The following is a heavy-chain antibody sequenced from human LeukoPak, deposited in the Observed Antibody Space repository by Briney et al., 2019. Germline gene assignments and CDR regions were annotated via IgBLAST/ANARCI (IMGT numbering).Heavy chain of an antibody. D-gene: IGHD1-26*01. J-gene: IGHJ6*04. CDR3: AGGSSMEF. CDR1: GFPFSNSW. CDR2: IKKDGSGI. V-gene: IGHV3-7*03. Sequence: GGSLRLSCAVSGFPFSNSWMYWVRQAPGKGLEGVANIKKDGSGISYVDSVKGRFIISRDNARNSLYLQMNSLRVEDTAVYFCAGGSSMEFWGKGTAVTVSS.